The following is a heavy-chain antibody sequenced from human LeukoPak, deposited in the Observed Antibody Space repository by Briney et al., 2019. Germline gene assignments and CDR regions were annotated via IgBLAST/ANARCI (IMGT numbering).Heavy chain of an antibody. Sequence: GGSLRLSCSASGFTFSNYAIHWVRQAPGKGLEYVSAISNNGGTTYYAESVKGRFTISRDNSKNTLYLQMNSLRAEDTAIYYCAKDSPTFDIWGQGTMVTVSS. CDR2: ISNNGGTT. CDR1: GFTFSNYA. CDR3: AKDSPTFDI. J-gene: IGHJ3*02. V-gene: IGHV3-64*04.